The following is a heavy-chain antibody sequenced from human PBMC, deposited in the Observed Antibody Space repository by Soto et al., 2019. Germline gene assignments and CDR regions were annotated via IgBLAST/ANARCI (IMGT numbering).Heavy chain of an antibody. V-gene: IGHV1-18*01. CDR3: ARAIAGGYGHTTLDY. CDR2: INAYNGNT. CDR1: GYTFRNYG. Sequence: QIQLVQFGPEVKNPGASVKVSCKASGYTFRNYGITWVRQAPGQGLEWMGWINAYNGNTNYAQTLQGRVIMTTDTSTRIAYMELRSLRSDDTAVYYCARAIAGGYGHTTLDYWGQGTLVTASS. D-gene: IGHD5-18*01. J-gene: IGHJ4*02.